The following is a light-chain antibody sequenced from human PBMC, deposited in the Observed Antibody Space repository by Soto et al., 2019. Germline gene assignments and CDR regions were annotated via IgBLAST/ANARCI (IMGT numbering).Light chain of an antibody. CDR1: RSDVGASNS. J-gene: IGLJ2*01. CDR3: SSYTSSNLL. V-gene: IGLV2-14*01. CDR2: AVT. Sequence: QSALTQPASVSGSPGQSITISCTGSRSDVGASNSVSWYQQHPGKVPKLIIYAVTIRPSGISNRFSGSKSGNTASLAISGLQAEDEADYYCSSYTSSNLLFGGGTKVTVL.